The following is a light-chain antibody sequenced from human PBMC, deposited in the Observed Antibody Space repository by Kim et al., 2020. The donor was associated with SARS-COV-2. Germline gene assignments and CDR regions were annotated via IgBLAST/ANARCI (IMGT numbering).Light chain of an antibody. CDR2: DVR. V-gene: IGLV2-14*01. J-gene: IGLJ3*02. Sequence: QSALTQPASVSGSPGQSITISCTGTNNDVGGYNYVSWYQQYPGEAPKVLIYDVRRRPSGVSERFSCSKNGMTASLTISGLRTEDEADYYCSSYTRSATRVFGGGTKVTVL. CDR3: SSYTRSATRV. CDR1: NNDVGGYNY.